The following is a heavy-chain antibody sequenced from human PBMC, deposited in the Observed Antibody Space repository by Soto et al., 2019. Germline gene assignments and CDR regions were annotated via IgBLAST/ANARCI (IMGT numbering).Heavy chain of an antibody. CDR2: ISYDGSNK. Sequence: QVQLVESGGGVVQPGRSLRLSCAASGFTFSSYAMHWVRQAPGKGLEWVAVISYDGSNKYYADSVKGRFTISRDNSKNTLYMQMNSLIAEDTALYYCARYIVVVTATYAFDIWGQGTMVTVSS. CDR1: GFTFSSYA. D-gene: IGHD2-21*02. J-gene: IGHJ3*02. V-gene: IGHV3-30-3*01. CDR3: ARYIVVVTATYAFDI.